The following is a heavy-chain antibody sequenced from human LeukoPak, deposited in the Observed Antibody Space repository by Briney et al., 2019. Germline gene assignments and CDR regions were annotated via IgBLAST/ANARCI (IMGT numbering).Heavy chain of an antibody. V-gene: IGHV4-31*03. Sequence: SETLSLTCSVSGVSISDGRYYWTWIRQRPGKGLEWIGYKYYSGSAKYDPSLKSRLTISIDTPKNQFSLHLSSVTAADTAMYYCATPYCSSLSCLDVFNIWGQGTMVTASS. J-gene: IGHJ3*02. CDR3: ATPYCSSLSCLDVFNI. D-gene: IGHD2-2*01. CDR2: KYYSGSA. CDR1: GVSISDGRYY.